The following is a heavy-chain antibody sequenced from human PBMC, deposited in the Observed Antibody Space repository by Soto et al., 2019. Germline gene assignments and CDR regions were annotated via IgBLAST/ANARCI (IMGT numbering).Heavy chain of an antibody. CDR2: ISGSGGST. Sequence: EVQLLESGGGLVQPGGSLRLSCAASGFTFSSYAMSWVRQAPGKGLEWVSAISGSGGSTYYADSVKGRFTISRDNSKNTLYLQMNSLRAEDTAVYYGARVAAAGLYYMDVWGKGTTVTVSS. CDR1: GFTFSSYA. V-gene: IGHV3-23*01. CDR3: ARVAAAGLYYMDV. D-gene: IGHD6-13*01. J-gene: IGHJ6*03.